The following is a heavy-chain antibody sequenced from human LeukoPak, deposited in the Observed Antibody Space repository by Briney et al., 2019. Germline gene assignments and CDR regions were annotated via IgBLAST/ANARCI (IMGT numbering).Heavy chain of an antibody. CDR2: IHNDVSNR. D-gene: IGHD1-26*01. V-gene: IGHV3-30*02. J-gene: IGHJ4*02. CDR3: AKDSGSYSTSFDY. Sequence: GGSLRLSCAASGFTFSNNGMHWVRQAPGKGLEWVAFIHNDVSNRRYADSVKGRFTISRDNAKNSLYLQMNSLRAEDMALYYFAKDSGSYSTSFDYWGQGTLVTVSS. CDR1: GFTFSNNG.